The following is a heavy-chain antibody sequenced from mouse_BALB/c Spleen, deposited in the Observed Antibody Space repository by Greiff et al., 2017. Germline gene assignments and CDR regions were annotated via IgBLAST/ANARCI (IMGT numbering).Heavy chain of an antibody. Sequence: QVQLQQSGPSLVQPSQSLSITCTVSGFSLTSYGVHWVRQSPGKGLEWLGVIWRGGSTDYNAAFMSRLSITKDNSKSQVFFKMNSLQADDTAIYYCAKGEIYDGYPWFAYWGQGTLVTVSA. CDR3: AKGEIYDGYPWFAY. V-gene: IGHV2-5-1*01. CDR2: IWRGGST. D-gene: IGHD2-3*01. J-gene: IGHJ3*01. CDR1: GFSLTSYG.